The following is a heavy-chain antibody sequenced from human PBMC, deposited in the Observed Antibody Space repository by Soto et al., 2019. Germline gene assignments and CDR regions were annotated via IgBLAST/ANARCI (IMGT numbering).Heavy chain of an antibody. Sequence: GASVKVSCKASGGTFSSYAISWVRQAPGQGLEWMGGIIPIFGTANYAQKFQGRVTITADKSTSTAYMELSSLRSEDTAVYYCASSYYYDSSGYYPMYYFDYWGQGTPVTVSS. V-gene: IGHV1-69*06. CDR3: ASSYYYDSSGYYPMYYFDY. J-gene: IGHJ4*02. CDR1: GGTFSSYA. D-gene: IGHD3-22*01. CDR2: IIPIFGTA.